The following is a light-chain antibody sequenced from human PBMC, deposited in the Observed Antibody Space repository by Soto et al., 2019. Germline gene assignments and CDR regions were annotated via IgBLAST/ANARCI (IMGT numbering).Light chain of an antibody. CDR3: QQYYSNPRN. V-gene: IGKV4-1*01. CDR1: QSVLYTSNNKNY. Sequence: DIVMTQSPDSLAVSLGERATINCKSSQSVLYTSNNKNYLAWYQQKPGQPPKLLIYWASTRESGVPDRFSGSGSGTDFTLTISSLQAEDVAVYYCQQYYSNPRNFGQGTKLEIK. CDR2: WAS. J-gene: IGKJ2*02.